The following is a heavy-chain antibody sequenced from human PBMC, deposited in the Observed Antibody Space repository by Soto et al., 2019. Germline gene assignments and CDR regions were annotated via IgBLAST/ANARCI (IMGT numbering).Heavy chain of an antibody. D-gene: IGHD3-22*01. CDR1: GYTFTSYG. CDR2: ISAYNGNT. V-gene: IGHV1-18*01. J-gene: IGHJ4*02. Sequence: ASVKVSCKAPGYTFTSYGISWVRQAPGQGLEWMGWISAYNGNTNYAQKLQGRVTMTTDTSTSTAYMELRSLRSDDTAVYYCARSPRAYYYDSSGSMATYVDYWGQGTLVTVSS. CDR3: ARSPRAYYYDSSGSMATYVDY.